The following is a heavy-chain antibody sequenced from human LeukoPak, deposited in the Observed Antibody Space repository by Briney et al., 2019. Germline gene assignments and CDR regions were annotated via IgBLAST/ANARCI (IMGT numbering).Heavy chain of an antibody. CDR1: GFTFSSYG. J-gene: IGHJ5*02. Sequence: GGSLRLSCAASGFTFSSYGMHWVRQAPGKGLEWMAFIRYDGSNKYYADSVKGRFTISRDNAKNSLYLQMNSLRAEDTAVYYCARVGIAAAGTYWFDPWGQGTLVTVSS. D-gene: IGHD6-13*01. CDR2: IRYDGSNK. CDR3: ARVGIAAAGTYWFDP. V-gene: IGHV3-30*02.